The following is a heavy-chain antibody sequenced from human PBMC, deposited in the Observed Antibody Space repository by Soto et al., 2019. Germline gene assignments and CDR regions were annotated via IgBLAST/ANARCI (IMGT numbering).Heavy chain of an antibody. CDR1: SYTFTSYG. V-gene: IGHV1-18*04. D-gene: IGHD4-17*01. CDR3: AMDYGDRPEYFKH. J-gene: IGHJ1*01. CDR2: ISPLKGRT. Sequence: QVQLVQSGPDLKRPGASMKVSCKASSYTFTSYGISWVRQAPGQGLEWMAWISPLKGRTQYSQKAQGRVTLSTDTSSNTAYMEMTTMRVDYTAVYYCAMDYGDRPEYFKHWGQGTMVTVSA.